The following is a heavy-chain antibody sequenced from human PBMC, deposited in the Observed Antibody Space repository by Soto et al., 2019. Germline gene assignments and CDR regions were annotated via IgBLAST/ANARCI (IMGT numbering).Heavy chain of an antibody. CDR3: ARLPSLYSYADY. CDR2: IYYSGST. Sequence: SETLSLTCTVSGDSISSSSYYWGWVRQPPGKGLEWIGNIYYSGSTYYNPSLKSRASISVDTSKNQFSLKLSSVTAAYTAVYYCARLPSLYSYADYWGQGTLVTVSS. D-gene: IGHD5-18*01. V-gene: IGHV4-39*01. CDR1: GDSISSSSYY. J-gene: IGHJ4*02.